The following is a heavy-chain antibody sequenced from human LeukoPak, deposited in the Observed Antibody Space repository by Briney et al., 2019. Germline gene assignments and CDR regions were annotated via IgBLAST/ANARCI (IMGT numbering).Heavy chain of an antibody. J-gene: IGHJ4*02. Sequence: PSETLSLTCAVYGGSFSGYYWSWIRQPPGKGLDWIGEINHSGSTNYNPSLKSRVTISVDTSKNQFSLKLSSVTAADTAVYYCARHWTYYDYVWGSYRPYYFDYWGQGTLVTVSS. CDR3: ARHWTYYDYVWGSYRPYYFDY. V-gene: IGHV4-34*01. CDR1: GGSFSGYY. D-gene: IGHD3-16*02. CDR2: INHSGST.